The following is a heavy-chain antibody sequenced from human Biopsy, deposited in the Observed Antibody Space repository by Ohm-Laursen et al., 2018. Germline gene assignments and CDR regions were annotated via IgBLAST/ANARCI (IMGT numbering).Heavy chain of an antibody. Sequence: TLSLTCEVYGKTFSDYYWSWIRQPPGKGLEWIGEINQSGSTKYNPSLKRRATLSADSSNSQFSLRMTSVTAADTAIYYCARGSGYFKLDAWGQGTTVTVSS. CDR2: INQSGST. V-gene: IGHV4-34*01. D-gene: IGHD5-12*01. J-gene: IGHJ6*02. CDR3: ARGSGYFKLDA. CDR1: GKTFSDYY.